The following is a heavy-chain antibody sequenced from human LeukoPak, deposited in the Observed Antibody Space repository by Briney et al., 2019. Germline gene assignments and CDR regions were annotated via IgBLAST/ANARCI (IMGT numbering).Heavy chain of an antibody. CDR1: GYIFSSYW. CDR3: ARRLGYCSGGSCYWVQIDY. D-gene: IGHD2-15*01. V-gene: IGHV5-51*01. J-gene: IGHJ4*02. Sequence: GESLKISCKASGYIFSSYWIGWVRQLPGKGLEWMGIIYPGDSDTRYSPSFQGQVTISADKSISTAYLQWSSLKASDTAMYYCARRLGYCSGGSCYWVQIDYWGQGTLVTVSS. CDR2: IYPGDSDT.